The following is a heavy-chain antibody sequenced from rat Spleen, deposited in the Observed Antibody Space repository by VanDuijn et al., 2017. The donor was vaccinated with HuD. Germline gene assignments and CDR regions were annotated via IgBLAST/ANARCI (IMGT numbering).Heavy chain of an antibody. CDR1: GFTFTNDY. CDR2: ISTSGTKT. D-gene: IGHD5-1*01. V-gene: IGHV5-25*01. CDR3: ARHSTGKGFGY. J-gene: IGHJ3*01. Sequence: EVQLVESGGGLVQPGRSMKLSCAASGFTFTNDYMAWVRQAPTKGHELVASISTSGTKTLYRDSVKGRFTITRDNAKSSLYLQMDSLRSEDTATYYCARHSTGKGFGYWGQGTLVTVSS.